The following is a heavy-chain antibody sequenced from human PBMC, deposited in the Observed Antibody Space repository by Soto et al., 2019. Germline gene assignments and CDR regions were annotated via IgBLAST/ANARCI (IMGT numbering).Heavy chain of an antibody. Sequence: QVQLQESGPGLVKPSETLSLTCTDSGDSFSSYYWSWIRQPAGKGLEWIGHISTSGSTNYNPSLKSRGTVAVDTSKNQFSLKLTSVTAADTAVFYCARAQCSGLAYGMDVWGQGTTVTVSS. CDR1: GDSFSSYY. CDR3: ARAQCSGLAYGMDV. CDR2: ISTSGST. V-gene: IGHV4-4*07. D-gene: IGHD3-10*02. J-gene: IGHJ6*02.